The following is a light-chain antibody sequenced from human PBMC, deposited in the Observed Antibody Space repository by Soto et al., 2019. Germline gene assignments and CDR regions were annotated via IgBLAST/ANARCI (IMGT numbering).Light chain of an antibody. V-gene: IGKV3-20*01. CDR1: QSVSSNY. Sequence: MLTHSPCTLCLAPVEGAPLSCMATQSVSSNYLARYHQNPGQAPRLLIYGASSRATGIPARFSGSGSGTDFTLTISRLEPEDFAVYYCQQYGSSPWTFGQGTKVDIK. CDR2: GAS. CDR3: QQYGSSPWT. J-gene: IGKJ1*01.